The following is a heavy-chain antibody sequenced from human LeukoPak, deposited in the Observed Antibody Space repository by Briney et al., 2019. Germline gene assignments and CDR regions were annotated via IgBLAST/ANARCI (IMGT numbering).Heavy chain of an antibody. Sequence: PSETLSLTCTVSGGSINSYYWSWLRQPPGKGLEWVGYTYYSGSTSYNPSLKSRVTISVDTSKNQFSLKLNSVTAADTAVYYCARRKNSAWSTDAFDIWGQGTMVTVSS. D-gene: IGHD6-19*01. J-gene: IGHJ3*02. CDR3: ARRKNSAWSTDAFDI. CDR1: GGSINSYY. V-gene: IGHV4-59*08. CDR2: TYYSGST.